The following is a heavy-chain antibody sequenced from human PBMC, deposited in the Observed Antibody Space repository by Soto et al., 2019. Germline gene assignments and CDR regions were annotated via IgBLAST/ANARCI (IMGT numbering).Heavy chain of an antibody. CDR2: ISTSSSPI. CDR1: GFTLSSYS. D-gene: IGHD2-2*02. CDR3: LRGGRGYTRDDVLEI. V-gene: IGHV3-21*06. Sequence: EVQLVESGGGLVKPGGSLRLSCVDSGFTLSSYSMIWVRQAPGKGLEWVSSISTSSSPIFYADSLKGRFTISRDNAKNSLYLQMNSLRAEDTAIYYFLRGGRGYTRDDVLEIWGQGTMVTVSS. J-gene: IGHJ3*02.